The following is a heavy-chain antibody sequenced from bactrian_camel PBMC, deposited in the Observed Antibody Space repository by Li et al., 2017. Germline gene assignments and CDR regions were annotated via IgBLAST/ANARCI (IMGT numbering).Heavy chain of an antibody. CDR3: VADSPDFREIY. CDR2: IDKDGSA. CDR1: GRNARRHS. J-gene: IGHJ4*01. D-gene: IGHD1*01. V-gene: IGHV3S53*01. Sequence: HVQLVESGGGSVQAGGSLRLSCTASGRNARRHSMAWFRQSPGTEREGVASIDKDGSASYAGSVKGRFTISKDNAKNTLYLQMGSLKPEDTAVYYCVADSPDFREIYWGQGTQVTVS.